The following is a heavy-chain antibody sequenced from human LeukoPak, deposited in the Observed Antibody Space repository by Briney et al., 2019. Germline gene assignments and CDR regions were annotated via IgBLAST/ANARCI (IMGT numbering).Heavy chain of an antibody. CDR1: GFTLSSYS. J-gene: IGHJ4*02. D-gene: IGHD4-17*01. CDR2: ISSSSSTI. V-gene: IGHV3-48*04. Sequence: PGGSLRLSCSASGFTLSSYSMNWVRQAPGKGLEWVSYISSSSSTIYYADSVRGRFTISRDNAKNSLYLQMNSLRAEDTAVYYCARGRYGDFDYWGQGTLVTVSS. CDR3: ARGRYGDFDY.